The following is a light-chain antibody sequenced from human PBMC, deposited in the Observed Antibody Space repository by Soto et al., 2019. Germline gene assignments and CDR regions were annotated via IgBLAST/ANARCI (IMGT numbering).Light chain of an antibody. V-gene: IGKV3-20*01. CDR1: QSVSSSY. J-gene: IGKJ4*01. CDR3: HQYDRSPLT. CDR2: GAS. Sequence: EIVLTQSPGTLSLSPGERATLSCRASQSVSSSYLAWYQQKPGQAPRLLIYGASSRATGIPYRFSGSGSGTDFTLTISRLEPEDFAVYYCHQYDRSPLTFGGGTKVEIK.